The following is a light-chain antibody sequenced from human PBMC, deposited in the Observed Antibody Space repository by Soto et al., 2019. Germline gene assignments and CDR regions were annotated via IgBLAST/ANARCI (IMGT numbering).Light chain of an antibody. J-gene: IGKJ5*01. CDR2: GAS. CDR3: QQYNNWPPIT. CDR1: QSVSSK. Sequence: EIGMTQYPATLSVSPEERATLSCRASQSVSSKLAWYQQKPGQAPRLLIYGASTRATGIPARFSGSGSGTEFTLTISSLQSEDFAVYYCQQYNNWPPITFGQGTRLEI. V-gene: IGKV3D-15*01.